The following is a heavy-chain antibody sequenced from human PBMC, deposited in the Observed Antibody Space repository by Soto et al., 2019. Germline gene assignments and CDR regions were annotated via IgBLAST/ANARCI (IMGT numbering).Heavy chain of an antibody. D-gene: IGHD1-1*01. Sequence: SETLSLTCTVSGGSVSSGDYYWSWIRQPPGKGLEWIGYIYYSGSTYYNPSLKSRVTISVDTSKNQFSLKLSSVTAADTAVYYCARSQAIEPTGTAPALYYGMDVWGQGTTVTVSS. CDR1: GGSVSSGDYY. CDR2: IYYSGST. V-gene: IGHV4-30-4*01. J-gene: IGHJ6*02. CDR3: ARSQAIEPTGTAPALYYGMDV.